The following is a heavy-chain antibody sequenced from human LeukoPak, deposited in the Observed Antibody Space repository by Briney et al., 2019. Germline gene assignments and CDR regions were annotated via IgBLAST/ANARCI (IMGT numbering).Heavy chain of an antibody. CDR1: GYTFTSYY. J-gene: IGHJ4*02. Sequence: ASVKVSCKASGYTFTSYYMHWVRQAPGQGLEWMGIINPSGGSTSYAQKSQGRVTMTRDTSTSTVYMELSSLRSEDTAVYYCARAPLGTMVRGVDFDYWGQGTLVTVSS. CDR2: INPSGGST. V-gene: IGHV1-46*01. CDR3: ARAPLGTMVRGVDFDY. D-gene: IGHD3-10*01.